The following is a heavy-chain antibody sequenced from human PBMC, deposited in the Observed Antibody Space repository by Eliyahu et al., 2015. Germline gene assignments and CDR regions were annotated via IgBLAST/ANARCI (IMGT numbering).Heavy chain of an antibody. D-gene: IGHD6-19*01. CDR3: ARFSYRSGLYFDY. CDR1: GFIFSNYW. V-gene: IGHV3-7*01. CDR2: MKQDGSEK. Sequence: EVQLVESGGGLVQPGGSLXLSCAASGFIFSNYWMCWVRQAPGEGLEWVAYMKQDGSEKFYVDSVEGRFTISRDNAKNSLYLQMNGLRAEDTADYYCARFSYRSGLYFDYWGQGTPVTVSS. J-gene: IGHJ4*02.